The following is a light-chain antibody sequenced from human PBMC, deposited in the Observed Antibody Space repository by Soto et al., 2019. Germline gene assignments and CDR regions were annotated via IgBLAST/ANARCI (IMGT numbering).Light chain of an antibody. CDR2: EVI. J-gene: IGLJ1*01. CDR1: SSDVGAYDF. V-gene: IGLV2-14*03. Sequence: QSVLAQPASVSGSPGQSITISCTGTSSDVGAYDFVSWYQQHPDKAPKLMIYEVIYRASGVSNRFSGSKSVNTATLTISGLQAEDEGDYYGSSYTTSSTRVFGTGTKVTVL. CDR3: SSYTTSSTRV.